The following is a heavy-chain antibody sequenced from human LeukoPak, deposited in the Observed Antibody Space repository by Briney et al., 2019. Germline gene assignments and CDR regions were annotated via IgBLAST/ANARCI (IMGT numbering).Heavy chain of an antibody. CDR3: ARGNYYGSGDFPYYFDY. J-gene: IGHJ4*02. CDR2: IYYSGST. Sequence: SETLSLTCSVSGGSISSYYWSWIRQPPGKGLEWIGCIYYSGSTIYNPSLKSRITMSVDTSKNHFSLNLTSVTAADTAIYYCARGNYYGSGDFPYYFDYWGQGALVTVSS. V-gene: IGHV4-59*08. CDR1: GGSISSYY. D-gene: IGHD3-10*01.